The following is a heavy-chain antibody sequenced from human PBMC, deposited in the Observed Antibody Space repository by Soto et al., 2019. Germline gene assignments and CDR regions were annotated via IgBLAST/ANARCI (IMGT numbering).Heavy chain of an antibody. CDR1: GGSFTSGSYS. Sequence: SETLSLTCTVSGGSFTSGSYSWSWIRQPPGKGLEWIGYAYHTGRTSYNPSLKSRVSISMDTSKHQFSLNLDSVTAADTAVYFCARDFAYFDSWGQGTLVTVSS. D-gene: IGHD3-3*01. J-gene: IGHJ4*02. CDR2: AYHTGRT. CDR3: ARDFAYFDS. V-gene: IGHV4-61*01.